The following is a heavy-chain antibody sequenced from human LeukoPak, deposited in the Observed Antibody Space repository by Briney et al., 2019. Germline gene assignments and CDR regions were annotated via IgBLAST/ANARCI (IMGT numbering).Heavy chain of an antibody. D-gene: IGHD1-26*01. CDR1: GYTFTGYY. V-gene: IGHV1-2*02. J-gene: IGHJ4*02. CDR2: INPNSGGT. Sequence: ASVKVSCTASGYTFTGYYMHWVRQAPGQGLEWMGWINPNSGGTNYAQKFQGRVTMTRDTSISTAYMELSRLRSDDTAGYYCARDTGRGLVGATGCFDYWGQGTLVTVSS. CDR3: ARDTGRGLVGATGCFDY.